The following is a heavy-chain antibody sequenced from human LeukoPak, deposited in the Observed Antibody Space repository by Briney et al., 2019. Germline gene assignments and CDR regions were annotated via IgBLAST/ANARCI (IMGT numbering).Heavy chain of an antibody. J-gene: IGHJ6*04. CDR2: ISSSGSTI. D-gene: IGHD3-10*01. CDR3: ARDVQPYGSGSYYAYYYGMDV. V-gene: IGHV3-48*03. CDR1: GFTFSSYE. Sequence: GGSLRLSCAASGFTFSSYEMNWVRQAPGKGLERVSYISSSGSTIYYADSVKGRFTISRDNAKNSLYLQMNSLRAEDTAVYYCARDVQPYGSGSYYAYYYGMDVWGKGTTVTVSS.